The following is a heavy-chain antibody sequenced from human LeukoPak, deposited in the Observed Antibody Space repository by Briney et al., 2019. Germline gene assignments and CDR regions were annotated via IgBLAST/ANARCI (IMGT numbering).Heavy chain of an antibody. CDR2: IIPIFGTA. J-gene: IGHJ3*02. V-gene: IGHV1-69*06. CDR3: ATISVAGTGAFDI. D-gene: IGHD6-19*01. CDR1: GGTFSSYA. Sequence: EASVKVSCKASGGTFSSYAISWVRQAPGQGLEWMGGIIPIFGTANYAQKFQGRVTITADKSTSTAYMELSSLRSEDTAVYYCATISVAGTGAFDIWGQGTMVTVSS.